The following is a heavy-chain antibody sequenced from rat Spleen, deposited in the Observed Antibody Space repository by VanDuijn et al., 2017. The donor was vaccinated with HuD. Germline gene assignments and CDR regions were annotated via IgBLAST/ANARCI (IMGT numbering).Heavy chain of an antibody. CDR2: ISPGGGST. CDR3: ARSQFMYTTDYYSGGWFAY. D-gene: IGHD1-6*01. Sequence: EVQLVESGGGLVQPGRSLKLSCAASGFTFSNYYMAWVRQAPTKGLEWVAYISPGGGSTYYRDSVKGRFTISRDNAKRTLYLQMDSLRSEDTATYYCARSQFMYTTDYYSGGWFAYWGQGTLVTVSS. CDR1: GFTFSNYY. V-gene: IGHV5-25*01. J-gene: IGHJ3*01.